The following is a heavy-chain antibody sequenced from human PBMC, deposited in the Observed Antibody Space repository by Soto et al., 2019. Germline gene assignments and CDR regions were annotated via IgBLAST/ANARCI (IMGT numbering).Heavy chain of an antibody. J-gene: IGHJ6*02. CDR1: GYTFTIYY. CDR3: ARKQNYYGSGTPRGMDV. Sequence: ASLKVSCKASGYTFTIYYMHWVRQAPGQGLEWMGIINPSGGSTSYAQKFQGRVTMTRDTSTSTVYMELSSLRSEDTAVYYRARKQNYYGSGTPRGMDVWGQGTTVTVSS. CDR2: INPSGGST. D-gene: IGHD3-10*01. V-gene: IGHV1-46*01.